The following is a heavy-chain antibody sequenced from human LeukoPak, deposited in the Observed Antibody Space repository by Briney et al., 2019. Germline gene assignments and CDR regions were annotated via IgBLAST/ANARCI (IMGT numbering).Heavy chain of an antibody. Sequence: SETLSLTCTVSGGSISSYYWSWIRQPAGKGLEWIGRIYTSGSTNYNPSPKSRVTISVDTSKNQFSLKLSSVTAADTAVYYCARDSSGWTLEWFDPWGQGTLVTVSS. CDR2: IYTSGST. CDR3: ARDSSGWTLEWFDP. J-gene: IGHJ5*02. CDR1: GGSISSYY. V-gene: IGHV4-4*07. D-gene: IGHD6-19*01.